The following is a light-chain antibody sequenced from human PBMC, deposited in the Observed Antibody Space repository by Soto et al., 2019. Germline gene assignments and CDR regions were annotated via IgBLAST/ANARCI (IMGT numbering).Light chain of an antibody. Sequence: TQPGCVSGSPGQSITISCTGTGSDVGGHNYVSWYQQHPGKAPKNMIYEVNNGPSGVSDRFSGSKSGNTASLTISGLQAEDEAYYYCSSFTNSGTVVFGGGTKVTVL. CDR2: EVN. CDR1: GSDVGGHNY. V-gene: IGLV2-14*01. CDR3: SSFTNSGTVV. J-gene: IGLJ2*01.